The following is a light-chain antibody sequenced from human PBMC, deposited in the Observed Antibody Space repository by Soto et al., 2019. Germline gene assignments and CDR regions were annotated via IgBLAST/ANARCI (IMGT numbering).Light chain of an antibody. CDR3: QQDDSFPIT. CDR1: QGISSW. CDR2: EAS. Sequence: IQITQSPSSVSASVGDRVTITGRASQGISSWLAWYQQKPGKAPKLLIYEASGLQSGVPSRFRGSGSGTDFTLTITCLQSEDSATYFCQQDDSFPITFGQGTRLEIK. J-gene: IGKJ5*01. V-gene: IGKV1-12*01.